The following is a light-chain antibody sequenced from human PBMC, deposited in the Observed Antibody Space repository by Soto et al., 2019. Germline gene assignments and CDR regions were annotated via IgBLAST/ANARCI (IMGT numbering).Light chain of an antibody. CDR1: NTGSKS. CDR3: QLWDSSSDHYV. Sequence: SYELTQLPSVSVAPGQTARITCGGNNTGSKSVHWYQQKPGQAPVLAVYDDSDRPSGIPERFSGSNSGNTATLTISRVEAGDEADYYCQLWDSSSDHYVFGTGTKVTVL. CDR2: DDS. V-gene: IGLV3-21*02. J-gene: IGLJ1*01.